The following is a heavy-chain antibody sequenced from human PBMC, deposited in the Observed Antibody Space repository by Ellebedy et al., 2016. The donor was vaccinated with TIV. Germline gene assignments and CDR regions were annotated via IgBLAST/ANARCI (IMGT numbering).Heavy chain of an antibody. J-gene: IGHJ1*01. CDR1: GGSISSGAYY. D-gene: IGHD3-10*01. Sequence: MPSETLSLTCTVSGGSISSGAYYWSWFRQHPGKGLEWVGDIFHIGTTNYNPALKSRVSMSVDTSKTQFSLKLSSVTAADTAVYYCARKVGSTWFGYFQHWGQGTLVTVSS. CDR3: ARKVGSTWFGYFQH. CDR2: IFHIGTT. V-gene: IGHV4-31*03.